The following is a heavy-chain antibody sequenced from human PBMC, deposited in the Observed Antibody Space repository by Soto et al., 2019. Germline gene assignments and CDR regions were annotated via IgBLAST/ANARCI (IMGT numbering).Heavy chain of an antibody. D-gene: IGHD2-2*01. Sequence: SVKVSCKASGGTFSSYAISWVRQAPGQGLEWMGGIIPIFGTANYAQKFQGRVTITADESTSTAYMELSSLRSEDTAVYYCARDPAAAPGAYYYSVRAVGGKGTRVTVSS. V-gene: IGHV1-69*13. CDR2: IIPIFGTA. J-gene: IGHJ6*04. CDR1: GGTFSSYA. CDR3: ARDPAAAPGAYYYSVRAV.